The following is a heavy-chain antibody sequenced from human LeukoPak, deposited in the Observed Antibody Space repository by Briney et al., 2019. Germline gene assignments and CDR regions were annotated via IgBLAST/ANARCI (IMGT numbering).Heavy chain of an antibody. Sequence: GGSLRLSCAASEFTFSSYAMSWVRQTPGKGLEWVSGIRSTGGGTYYADSVKGRFTISRDNSKNTLYLQMNSLRAEDTAVYYCAKELAALGVPSFDSWGQGTLVTVSS. J-gene: IGHJ4*02. CDR2: IRSTGGGT. CDR1: EFTFSSYA. D-gene: IGHD6-13*01. V-gene: IGHV3-23*01. CDR3: AKELAALGVPSFDS.